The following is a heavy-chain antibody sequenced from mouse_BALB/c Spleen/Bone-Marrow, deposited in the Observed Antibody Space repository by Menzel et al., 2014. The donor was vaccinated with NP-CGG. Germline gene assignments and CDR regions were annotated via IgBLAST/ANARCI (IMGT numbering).Heavy chain of an antibody. Sequence: EVKLMESGGGLVQPGGSRKLSCAASGFTFSSIGMHWVRQAPEKGLEWVAYISSGSSTIYYADTVKGRFTISRDNPKNTLLLQMTSLRSEDTAMYYCARGIGYDAWFVYWGQGTLVTVSA. CDR2: ISSGSSTI. J-gene: IGHJ3*01. V-gene: IGHV5-17*02. CDR3: ARGIGYDAWFVY. D-gene: IGHD2-2*01. CDR1: GFTFSSIG.